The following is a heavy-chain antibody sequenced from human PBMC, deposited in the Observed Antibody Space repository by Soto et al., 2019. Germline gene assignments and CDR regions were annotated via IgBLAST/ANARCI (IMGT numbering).Heavy chain of an antibody. Sequence: PSETLSLTCAVYGGSFSGYYWSWIRQPPGKGLEWIGEINHSGSTNYNPSLKSRVTISVNTSKNQFSLKLSSVTAADTAVYYCARESTWFGESFIDYWGQGTLVTVS. CDR2: INHSGST. V-gene: IGHV4-34*01. CDR1: GGSFSGYY. J-gene: IGHJ4*02. D-gene: IGHD3-10*01. CDR3: ARESTWFGESFIDY.